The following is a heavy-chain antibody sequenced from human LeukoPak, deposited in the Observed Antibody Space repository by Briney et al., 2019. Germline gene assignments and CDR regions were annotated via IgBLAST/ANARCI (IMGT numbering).Heavy chain of an antibody. CDR2: ISYDGSNK. J-gene: IGHJ4*02. CDR3: ARDGYCSSTSCYFDY. D-gene: IGHD2-2*03. CDR1: GFTFSSYA. Sequence: GGSLRLSCAASGFTFSSYAMHWVRQAPGKGLEWVAVISYDGSNKYYADSAKGRFTISRDNSKNTLYLQMNSLRAEDTAVYYCARDGYCSSTSCYFDYWGQGTLVTASS. V-gene: IGHV3-30-3*01.